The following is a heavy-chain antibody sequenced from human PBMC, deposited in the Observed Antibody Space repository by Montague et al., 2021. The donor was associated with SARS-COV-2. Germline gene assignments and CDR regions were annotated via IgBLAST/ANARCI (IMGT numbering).Heavy chain of an antibody. V-gene: IGHV3-20*01. CDR2: ISRSGDRT. CDR3: SRGGGMIRGVVDF. CDR1: GFTFDDYG. Sequence: SLRLSCAASGFTFDDYGMSWVRQAPGKGLEWVPGISRSGDRTAYGDSVKGRFTISRDNAKNSLYLQMNSLTVEDTAFYHCSRGGGMIRGVVDFWGQGILVSVSS. D-gene: IGHD3-10*01. J-gene: IGHJ4*02.